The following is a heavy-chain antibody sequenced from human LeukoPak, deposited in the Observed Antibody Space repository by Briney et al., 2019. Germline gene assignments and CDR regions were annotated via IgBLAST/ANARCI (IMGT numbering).Heavy chain of an antibody. V-gene: IGHV1-69*04. D-gene: IGHD5-12*01. CDR2: IIPILGIA. J-gene: IGHJ4*02. CDR1: GGTFSSYA. Sequence: ASVKVSCKVSGGTFSSYAISWVRQAPGQGLEWMGRIIPILGIANYAQKFQGRVTITADKSTSTAYMELSSLRSEDTAVYYCARGGSGIVASSPFHYWGQGTLVTVSS. CDR3: ARGGSGIVASSPFHY.